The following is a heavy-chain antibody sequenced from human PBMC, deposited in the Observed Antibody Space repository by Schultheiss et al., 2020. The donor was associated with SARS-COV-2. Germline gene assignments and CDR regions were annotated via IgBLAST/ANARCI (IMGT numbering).Heavy chain of an antibody. V-gene: IGHV3-30*03. D-gene: IGHD5-24*01. CDR2: ISYDGSNK. J-gene: IGHJ6*02. CDR3: ARDKGEMATIRCMDV. CDR1: GFTFSSYG. Sequence: GESLKISCAASGFTFSSYGMHWVRQAPGKGLEWVAVISYDGSNKYYADSVKGRFTISRDNSKNTLYLQMNSLRAEDTAVYYCARDKGEMATIRCMDVWGQGTTVTVSS.